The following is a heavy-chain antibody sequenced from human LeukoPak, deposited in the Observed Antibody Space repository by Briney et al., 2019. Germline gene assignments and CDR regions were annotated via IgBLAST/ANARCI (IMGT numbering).Heavy chain of an antibody. Sequence: GGSLRLSCAASGFTFRKYWMAWVRQAPGQGLEWVATIAASGDDRAYEDSLKGRFTIFRDNAKNSLSLQMNSLIAEDTAVYYCARDDGFSCYSYWGQGTLVTVSS. J-gene: IGHJ4*02. V-gene: IGHV3-7*01. CDR3: ARDDGFSCYSY. CDR1: GFTFRKYW. CDR2: IAASGDDR. D-gene: IGHD3/OR15-3a*01.